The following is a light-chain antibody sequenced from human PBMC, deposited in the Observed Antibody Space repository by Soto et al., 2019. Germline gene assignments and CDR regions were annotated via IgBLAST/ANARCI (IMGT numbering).Light chain of an antibody. V-gene: IGLV1-40*01. CDR1: SSNIGAGYD. CDR2: GNS. J-gene: IGLJ2*01. CDR3: QSYDSRLSGWKV. Sequence: QSVLTQPPSVSGAPGQRVTISCTGSSSNIGAGYDVHWYQQLPGTAPKLLIYGNSNRPSGVPDRFSGSKSGTSASLAITGLQAEDAADYYCQSYDSRLSGWKVFGGGTKLTVL.